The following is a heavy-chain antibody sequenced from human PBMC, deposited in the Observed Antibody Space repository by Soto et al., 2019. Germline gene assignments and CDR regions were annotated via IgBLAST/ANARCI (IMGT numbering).Heavy chain of an antibody. D-gene: IGHD6-19*01. J-gene: IGHJ6*02. CDR3: ARDRASGSGYYYGMDV. CDR2: VDPSDSDT. CDR1: GYSFTNYW. Sequence: GESLKISCKGSGYSFTNYWFTWVRQMPGKGLEYMGRVDPSDSDTRYSPSLQGRVTISADKSITTAYLQWSSLKASDTAIYYCARDRASGSGYYYGMDVWGQGTTVTVSS. V-gene: IGHV5-10-1*01.